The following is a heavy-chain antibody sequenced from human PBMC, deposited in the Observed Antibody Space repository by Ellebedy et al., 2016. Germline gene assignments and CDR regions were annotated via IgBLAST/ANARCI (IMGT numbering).Heavy chain of an antibody. CDR1: GFTFNNYA. CDR2: ISGSGGST. V-gene: IGHV3-23*01. CDR3: ARGGRMTTPLNWFDP. Sequence: GGSLRLSCAASGFTFNNYAMNWVRQAPGKGLEWVSTISGSGGSTYYADSVKGRFTISRDNARNSLYLQMNSLRDEDTAVYYCARGGRMTTPLNWFDPWGQGTLVTVSS. J-gene: IGHJ5*02. D-gene: IGHD4-11*01.